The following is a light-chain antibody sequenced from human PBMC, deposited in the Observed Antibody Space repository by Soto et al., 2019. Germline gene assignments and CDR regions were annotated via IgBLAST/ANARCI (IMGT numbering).Light chain of an antibody. CDR2: KAS. CDR3: QQYNSYPRT. V-gene: IGKV1-5*03. Sequence: DSQMTQSPSTLSASVGDRVTITCRASQSISSWLAWYQQKPGKAPKLLIYKASSLESGVPSRFSGSGSGTEFTLTISSLQPNDFATYYCQQYNSYPRTCGRGTKVEIK. CDR1: QSISSW. J-gene: IGKJ1*01.